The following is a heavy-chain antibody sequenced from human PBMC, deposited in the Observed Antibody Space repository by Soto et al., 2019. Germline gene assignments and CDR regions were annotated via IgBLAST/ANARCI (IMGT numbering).Heavy chain of an antibody. Sequence: QVQLVQSGAEVKKPGSSVKVSCKASGGTFSSYAISWVRQAPGQGLEWMGGIIPIFGTANYAQKFQGRVTITADESTSKAYMGLSSLRSEDTAVYYCARDPYPYCSGGSCYYDAFDIWGQGTMVTVSS. CDR1: GGTFSSYA. V-gene: IGHV1-69*01. J-gene: IGHJ3*02. D-gene: IGHD2-15*01. CDR2: IIPIFGTA. CDR3: ARDPYPYCSGGSCYYDAFDI.